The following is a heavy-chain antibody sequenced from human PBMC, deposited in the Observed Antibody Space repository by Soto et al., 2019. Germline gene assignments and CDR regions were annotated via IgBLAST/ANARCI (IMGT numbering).Heavy chain of an antibody. J-gene: IGHJ4*02. Sequence: TLSHTGRVSGVTMSYGAYSCKWFRQAPGRGPEWLGYSSHLKTTYYKTSFRSRLSLSIDRTRNQFFLSLSSMTAADKAVYYCVRGGGSASFDFWGQG. CDR1: GVTMSYGAYS. CDR3: VRGGGSASFDF. CDR2: SSHLKTT. D-gene: IGHD2-15*01. V-gene: IGHV4-30-2*01.